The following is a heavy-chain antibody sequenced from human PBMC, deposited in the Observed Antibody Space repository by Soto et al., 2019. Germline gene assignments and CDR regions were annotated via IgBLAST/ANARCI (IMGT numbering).Heavy chain of an antibody. V-gene: IGHV4-31*03. CDR2: IYYSGST. CDR3: ARVGSYHSTAFDI. D-gene: IGHD3-10*01. Sequence: LSLTCTVSGGSISSGGYYWSRIRQHPGKGLEWIGNIYYSGSTYYNPSLKSRVTISVDTSKNQFSLKLSSVTAADTAVYYCARVGSYHSTAFDIWGQGTMVTVS. CDR1: GGSISSGGYY. J-gene: IGHJ3*02.